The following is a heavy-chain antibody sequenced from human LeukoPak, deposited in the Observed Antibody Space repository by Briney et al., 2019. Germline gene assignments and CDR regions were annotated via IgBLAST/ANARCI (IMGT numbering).Heavy chain of an antibody. CDR1: GGSISGWY. J-gene: IGHJ4*02. CDR3: ARGAGWLIDY. V-gene: IGHV4-59*01. CDR2: IYGSGYT. Sequence: SETLSLTCTVSGGSISGWYWSWIRQPPGKGLEWIGNIYGSGYTNYNPSLKSRVTMSIDTSKNHFSLKLTSVTAADTATYYCARGAGWLIDYWGQGILVTVSS. D-gene: IGHD3-16*01.